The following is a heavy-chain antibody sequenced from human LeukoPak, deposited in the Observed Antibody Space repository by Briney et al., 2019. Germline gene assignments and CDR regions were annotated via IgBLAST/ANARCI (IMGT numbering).Heavy chain of an antibody. Sequence: SQTLSHTCALSGDSVSSNSAALNSTRHSPSRGLEWLGRTYYRPKRYNDYAVSLRSRISINPDTSKNHFSLQLNSVTPEDTAVYYCARGGLVRGTINSLIAFDIWGQGTIVTVSS. J-gene: IGHJ3*02. CDR1: GDSVSSNSAA. CDR2: TYYRPKRYN. CDR3: ARGGLVRGTINSLIAFDI. V-gene: IGHV6-1*01. D-gene: IGHD3-10*01.